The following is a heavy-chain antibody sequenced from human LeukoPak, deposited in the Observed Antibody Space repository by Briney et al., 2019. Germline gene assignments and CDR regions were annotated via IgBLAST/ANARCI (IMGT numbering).Heavy chain of an antibody. CDR2: IYHSGST. V-gene: IGHV4-39*07. D-gene: IGHD4-17*01. Sequence: PSETLSLACTVSGGSISSSSYYWGWIRQPPGKGLEWIGTIYHSGSTNYNPSLKSRVTISVDKSKNQFSLKLSSVTAADTAVYYCASLEDDYGRWYFDYWGQGTLVTVSS. CDR1: GGSISSSSYY. J-gene: IGHJ4*02. CDR3: ASLEDDYGRWYFDY.